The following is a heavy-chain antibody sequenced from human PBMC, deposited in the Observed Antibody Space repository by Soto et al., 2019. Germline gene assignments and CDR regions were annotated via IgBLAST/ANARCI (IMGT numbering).Heavy chain of an antibody. CDR2: ISGSGGST. V-gene: IGHV3-23*01. J-gene: IGHJ5*02. CDR1: GFTFSSYA. D-gene: IGHD6-13*01. Sequence: PGGSLRLSCAASGFTFSSYAMSWVRQAPGKGLECVSAISGSGGSTYYVDSVKGRFTIYRDNSMYTLYLQMNSLRAEDSAFYYCARSIAAAGTPTRLFDPWGQGTLVTVSS. CDR3: ARSIAAAGTPTRLFDP.